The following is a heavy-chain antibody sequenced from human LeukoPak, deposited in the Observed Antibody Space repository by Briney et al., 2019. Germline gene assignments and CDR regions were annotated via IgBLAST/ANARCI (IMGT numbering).Heavy chain of an antibody. V-gene: IGHV3-74*01. CDR3: ARWLTATPFDY. CDR2: ISTDGSST. Sequence: PGGSLRLSCAGTGFTFSSYWIHWVRQAPGKGLVWVSRISTDGSSTSYADSVRGRFTMSRDNAKNTLYLQMNNLRAEDTAVYYCARWLTATPFDYWGQGTLVTVSS. D-gene: IGHD3-22*01. CDR1: GFTFSSYW. J-gene: IGHJ4*02.